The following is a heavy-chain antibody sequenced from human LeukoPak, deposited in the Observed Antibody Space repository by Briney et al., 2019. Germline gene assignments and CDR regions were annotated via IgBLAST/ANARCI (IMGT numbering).Heavy chain of an antibody. D-gene: IGHD6-19*01. V-gene: IGHV4-4*07. Sequence: SETLSLTCTVSVGSISSYYWSWIREPAGKGLEWSGRIYTSGSTNYNPSLKSRVTMSVDTSKNQFSLKLSSVTAADTAVYYCARLRIAVAGTVFDYWGQGTLVTVSS. J-gene: IGHJ4*02. CDR3: ARLRIAVAGTVFDY. CDR2: IYTSGST. CDR1: VGSISSYY.